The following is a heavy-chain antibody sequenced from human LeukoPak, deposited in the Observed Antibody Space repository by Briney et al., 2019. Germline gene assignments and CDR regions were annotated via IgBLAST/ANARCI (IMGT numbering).Heavy chain of an antibody. D-gene: IGHD6-13*01. CDR2: IYYSGSP. Sequence: SETLSLTCTVSGGSISSSSYYWGWIRQPPGKGLEWIGSIYYSGSPYYNPSLKSRVTISVDTSKNQFSLKLSSVTAADTAVYYCARHPYTRIAAAGTYYFDYWGQGTLVTVSS. CDR1: GGSISSSSYY. J-gene: IGHJ4*02. V-gene: IGHV4-39*01. CDR3: ARHPYTRIAAAGTYYFDY.